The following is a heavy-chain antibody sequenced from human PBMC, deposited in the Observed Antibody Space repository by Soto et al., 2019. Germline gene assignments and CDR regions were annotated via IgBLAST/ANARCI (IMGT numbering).Heavy chain of an antibody. J-gene: IGHJ6*03. D-gene: IGHD6-19*01. V-gene: IGHV3-66*01. CDR3: AREWLLPADYYYMDV. CDR2: IYSGGST. CDR1: GFTVSSNY. Sequence: PGGSLRLSCAASGFTVSSNYMSWVRQAPGKGLEWVSVIYSGGSTYYADSVKGRFTISRDNSKNTLYLQMNSLRAEDTAVYYCAREWLLPADYYYMDVWGKGTTVTVSS.